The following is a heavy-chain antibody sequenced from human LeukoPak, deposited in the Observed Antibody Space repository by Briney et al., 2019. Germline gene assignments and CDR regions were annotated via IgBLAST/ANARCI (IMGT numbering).Heavy chain of an antibody. D-gene: IGHD5-18*01. V-gene: IGHV4-39*07. J-gene: IGHJ3*02. Sequence: SETLSLTCTVSGGSISSSSYYWGWIRQPPGKGLEWIGSIYYSGSTYYNPSLKSRVTMSVDTSKNQFSLKLSSVTAADTAVYYCARLGIHDAFDIWGQGTMVTVSS. CDR3: ARLGIHDAFDI. CDR1: GGSISSSSYY. CDR2: IYYSGST.